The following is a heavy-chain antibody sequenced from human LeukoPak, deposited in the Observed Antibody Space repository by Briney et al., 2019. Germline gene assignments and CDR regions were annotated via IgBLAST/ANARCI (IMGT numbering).Heavy chain of an antibody. D-gene: IGHD3-3*01. CDR3: ARALSTYDFWL. CDR2: ISSSSSTT. J-gene: IGHJ4*02. V-gene: IGHV3-48*01. Sequence: GGSLRLSCAASGFTFTSFNMNLVRQAPGKGLEWVSYISSSSSTTYHADSVKGRFTISRDNAKNSLYLQMNSLRAEDTAVYYCARALSTYDFWLWGQGTLVTVSS. CDR1: GFTFTSFN.